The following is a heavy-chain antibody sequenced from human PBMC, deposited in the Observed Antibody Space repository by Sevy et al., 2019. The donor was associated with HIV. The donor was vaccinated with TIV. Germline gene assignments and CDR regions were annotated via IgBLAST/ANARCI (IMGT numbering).Heavy chain of an antibody. D-gene: IGHD3-22*01. CDR1: GYSLTKLA. J-gene: IGHJ4*02. CDR3: ATTKDYYDSSGYPFDD. Sequence: ASVKVSFKVSGYSLTKLAMHWVRQAPGKGPEWLGTFDPEDGDPEDGKTIYAQKLQDRVIMTEDTSTDTAYMKLSSLTSEDTAMYYCATTKDYYDSSGYPFDDWGQGTLVTVSS. CDR2: FDPEDGDPEDGKT. V-gene: IGHV1-24*01.